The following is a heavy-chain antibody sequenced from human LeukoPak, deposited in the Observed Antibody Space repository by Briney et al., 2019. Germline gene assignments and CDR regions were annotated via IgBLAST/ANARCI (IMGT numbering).Heavy chain of an antibody. CDR1: GYTFTGYY. CDR2: INPNSGGT. D-gene: IGHD2-2*01. Sequence: ASVKVSCKASGYTFTGYYMHWVRQGPGQGLEWMGWINPNSGGTNYAQKFQGRVTMTRDTSISTAYMELSRLRSDDTAVYYCAAAAPPPSCWFDPWGQGTLVTVSS. V-gene: IGHV1-2*02. J-gene: IGHJ5*02. CDR3: AAAAPPPSCWFDP.